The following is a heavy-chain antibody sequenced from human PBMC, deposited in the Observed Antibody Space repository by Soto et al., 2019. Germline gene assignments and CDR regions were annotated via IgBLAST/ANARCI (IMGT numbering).Heavy chain of an antibody. J-gene: IGHJ1*01. CDR1: GFTLRYYY. CDR3: TKGGRTTSYYWEY. Sequence: GSLRLSCAASGFTLRYYYMTWIRQTPGKGLEWVAHIDGRSDNIGYADSVKGRFTISRDNARNSLFLQMNSVTADDTGVYFCTKGGRTTSYYWEYWGPGALVTVSS. D-gene: IGHD3-10*01. CDR2: IDGRSDNI. V-gene: IGHV3-11*06.